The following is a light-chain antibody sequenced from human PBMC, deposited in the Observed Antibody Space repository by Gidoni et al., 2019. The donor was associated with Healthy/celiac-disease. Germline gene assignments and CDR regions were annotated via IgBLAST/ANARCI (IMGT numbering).Light chain of an antibody. V-gene: IGKV1-39*01. J-gene: IGKJ1*01. CDR2: SVY. Sequence: QLTQSPSSLSASVRHRVNMPCRASQDIIIYSNWHQPKTVTAPHLVITSVYTVPTGVPSRCSGTGSGTDFTLTSSSRHPEVVATYYWQQSYGTPWTFGQGTRVEMK. CDR3: QQSYGTPWT. CDR1: QDIIIY.